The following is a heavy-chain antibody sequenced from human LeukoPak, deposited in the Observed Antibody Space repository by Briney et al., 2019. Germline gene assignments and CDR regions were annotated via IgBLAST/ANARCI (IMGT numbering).Heavy chain of an antibody. V-gene: IGHV3-30*18. D-gene: IGHD6-13*01. CDR2: ISYDGSNK. CDR1: GFTFSSYG. J-gene: IGHJ4*02. Sequence: GRSLRLSCAASGFTFSSYGMHWVRQAPGKGLKWVAVISYDGSNKYYADSVKGRFTISRDNSKNTLYLQMNSLRAEDTAVYCCAKTSSSWYYFDYWGQGTLVTVSS. CDR3: AKTSSSWYYFDY.